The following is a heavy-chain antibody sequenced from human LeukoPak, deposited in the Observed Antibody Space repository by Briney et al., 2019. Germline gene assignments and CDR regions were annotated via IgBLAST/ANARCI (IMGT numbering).Heavy chain of an antibody. CDR2: ISWDGDTT. V-gene: IGHV3-43*01. CDR3: AKDIRRGYNFGYDQFAY. J-gene: IGHJ4*02. CDR1: RFTFDDYI. D-gene: IGHD5-18*01. Sequence: GGSLRLSCAASRFTFDDYIMHWVRQAPGKGLEWVSLISWDGDTTYYADSVKGRFTISRDNSKNTVSLQMNSLRAEDTALYYCAKDIRRGYNFGYDQFAYWGQGILVTVSS.